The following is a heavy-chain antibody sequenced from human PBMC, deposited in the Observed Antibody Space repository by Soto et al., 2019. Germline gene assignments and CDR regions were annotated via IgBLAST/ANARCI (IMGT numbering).Heavy chain of an antibody. CDR1: GYTFTSYN. V-gene: IGHV1-8*01. J-gene: IGHJ4*02. Sequence: QVQLVQSGAEVKKPGASVKVSCKASGYTFTSYNINWVRQATGQGLEWMGWMNPNSGSTGYAQKLQDRVNLTRDTSITTAYMELSGLRSDDTAVYLCVRYGGAATYCGQGTQVTVSS. CDR2: MNPNSGST. D-gene: IGHD5-12*01. CDR3: VRYGGAATY.